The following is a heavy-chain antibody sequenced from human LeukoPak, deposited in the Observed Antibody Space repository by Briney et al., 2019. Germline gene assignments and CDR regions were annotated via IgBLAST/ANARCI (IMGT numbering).Heavy chain of an antibody. J-gene: IGHJ4*02. V-gene: IGHV1-2*02. CDR3: ARGYDSSGYYYLQVDY. Sequence: ASVKVTCKASGYTFTGYYMHWVRQAPGQGLEWMGWINPNRGGTNYAQKFQGRVTMTRDTSISTAYMELSRLRSDDTAVYYCARGYDSSGYYYLQVDYWGQGTLVTVSS. D-gene: IGHD3-22*01. CDR2: INPNRGGT. CDR1: GYTFTGYY.